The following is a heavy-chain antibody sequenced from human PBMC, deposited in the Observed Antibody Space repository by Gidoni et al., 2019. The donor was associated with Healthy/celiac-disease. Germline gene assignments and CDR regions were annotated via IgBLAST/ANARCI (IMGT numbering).Heavy chain of an antibody. J-gene: IGHJ4*02. V-gene: IGHV1-18*01. D-gene: IGHD3-3*01. Sequence: QVQLVQSGAEVKKPGASVKVSCKASGYTFTSYGISWVRQAPGQGLEWMGWISAYNGNTNYAQKLQGRVTMTTDTSTSTAYMELRSLRSDDTAVYYCARDQARITIFGVVSKIFDYWGQGTLVTVSS. CDR3: ARDQARITIFGVVSKIFDY. CDR2: ISAYNGNT. CDR1: GYTFTSYG.